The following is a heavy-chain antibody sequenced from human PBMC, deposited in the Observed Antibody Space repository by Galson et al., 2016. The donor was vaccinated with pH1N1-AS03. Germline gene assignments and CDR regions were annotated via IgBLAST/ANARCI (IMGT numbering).Heavy chain of an antibody. CDR2: IYYSGNS. D-gene: IGHD4-11*01. CDR1: GGSISSRDHY. CDR3: AKTVFTDAFDI. J-gene: IGHJ3*02. Sequence: SETLSLTCTVSGGSISSRDHYWVWIRQTPGKGLEWIGHIYYSGNSYYNPSLKSRVNFSVDTSKNQFSLKLASVTAADTAVYYCAKTVFTDAFDIWSPGTMVSVSS. V-gene: IGHV4-39*01.